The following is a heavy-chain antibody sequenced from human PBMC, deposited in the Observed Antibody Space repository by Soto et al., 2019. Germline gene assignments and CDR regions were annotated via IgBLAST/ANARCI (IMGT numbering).Heavy chain of an antibody. V-gene: IGHV3-23*01. CDR1: GFTFSSYA. J-gene: IGHJ4*02. D-gene: IGHD2-2*01. CDR2: MSGSGGYT. Sequence: EVQLLESGGGLVQPGGSLRLSCAASGFTFSSYAMSWVRQAPGKGLEWVSTMSGSGGYTYYADSVEGRFAISRDNSKNTLYLQMADLRAEDTAVYYCATFRFCTSTSCHGREGGFWGQGTLVTVSS. CDR3: ATFRFCTSTSCHGREGGF.